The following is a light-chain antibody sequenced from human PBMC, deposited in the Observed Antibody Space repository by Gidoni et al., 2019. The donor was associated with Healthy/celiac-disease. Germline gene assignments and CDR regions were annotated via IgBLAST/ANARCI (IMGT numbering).Light chain of an antibody. J-gene: IGLJ2*01. CDR3: QAWDISSVV. CDR1: KLGDKD. Sequence: YERTQPPSVSVAPVQTASITCSGDKLGDKDACWYQQKPGQSPVLVISQASKRPSGIPERFSGSHSGNTATLTISGTQAMDDADYYCQAWDISSVVFGGGTKLTVL. CDR2: QAS. V-gene: IGLV3-1*01.